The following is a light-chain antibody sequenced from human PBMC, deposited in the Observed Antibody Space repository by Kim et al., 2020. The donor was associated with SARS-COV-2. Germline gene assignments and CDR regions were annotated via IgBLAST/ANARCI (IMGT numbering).Light chain of an antibody. Sequence: NFMLTQPHSVSESPGKTVTISCTRSSGSIASNYVQWYQQRPGSAPTTVIYESNQRPSGVPDRFSGSIDSSSNSASLTISGLKTEDEADYYCQSYDSSDHEVFGGGTQLTVL. V-gene: IGLV6-57*03. CDR1: SGSIASNY. J-gene: IGLJ3*02. CDR2: ESN. CDR3: QSYDSSDHEV.